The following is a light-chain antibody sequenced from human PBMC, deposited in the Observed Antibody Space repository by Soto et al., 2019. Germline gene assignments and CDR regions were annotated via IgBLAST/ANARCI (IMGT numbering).Light chain of an antibody. CDR3: QQYHSWPPIT. V-gene: IGKV3-15*01. Sequence: EIIMTQSPATVFVSPGERVTLSCRASQSISNSLAWYQQKPDQAPRLLIYGASTRATGIPARFSGSGSGTEFTLSITSLQPEDFAVYSCQQYHSWPPITFGPGTKVGVK. CDR1: QSISNS. J-gene: IGKJ3*01. CDR2: GAS.